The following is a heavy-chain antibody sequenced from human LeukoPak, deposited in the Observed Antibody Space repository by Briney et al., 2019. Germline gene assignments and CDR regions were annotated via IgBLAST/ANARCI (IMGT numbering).Heavy chain of an antibody. CDR1: GFTFSGSA. CDR3: TRHGDSSGYFWVFDP. J-gene: IGHJ5*02. V-gene: IGHV3-73*01. Sequence: GGSLKLSCAASGFTFSGSAMHWVRQASGKGLEWVGRVRGKANNYATAYAASVKGRFTISRDDSKNTAYLQMNSLKTEDTAVYYCTRHGDSSGYFWVFDPRGQGTLVTVSS. CDR2: VRGKANNYAT. D-gene: IGHD3-22*01.